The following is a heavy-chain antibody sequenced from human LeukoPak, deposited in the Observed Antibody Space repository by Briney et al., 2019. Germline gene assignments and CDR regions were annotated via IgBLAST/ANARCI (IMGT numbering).Heavy chain of an antibody. CDR2: IKQDGSEK. Sequence: GGSLRLSCAASGFTFSSYWMSWVRQAPGKGLEWVANIKQDGSEKYYVDSVKGRFTISRDNSKNTLYLQMNSLRTEDTGLYYCARDRLHYYDSSGLDYWGQGTLVTVSS. V-gene: IGHV3-7*01. J-gene: IGHJ4*02. CDR1: GFTFSSYW. D-gene: IGHD3-22*01. CDR3: ARDRLHYYDSSGLDY.